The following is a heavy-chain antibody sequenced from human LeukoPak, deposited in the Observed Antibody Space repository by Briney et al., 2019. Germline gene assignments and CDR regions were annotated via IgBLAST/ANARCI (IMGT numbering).Heavy chain of an antibody. Sequence: PGGSLRLSCAASGFTFSGYAMSWVRQAPGKGLEWVSGVSRSGDSTYYVDSVKGRFTISRDNSKNTVYLQLNSLRAEDTAVYYCAETTVTMVRGVITTEGAFDVWGQGTMVTVSS. CDR2: VSRSGDST. D-gene: IGHD3-10*01. CDR1: GFTFSGYA. CDR3: AETTVTMVRGVITTEGAFDV. J-gene: IGHJ3*01. V-gene: IGHV3-23*01.